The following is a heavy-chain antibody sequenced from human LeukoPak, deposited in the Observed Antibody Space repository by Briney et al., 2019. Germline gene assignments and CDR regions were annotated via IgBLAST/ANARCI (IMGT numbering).Heavy chain of an antibody. CDR1: GYTFTGYY. CDR3: ARERDYDSSGLDY. Sequence: ASVKVSCKASGYTFTGYYMHWVRQAPGQGLEWMGRINPNSGGTNYAQKFQGRVTMTRDTSISTAYMELSRLRSDDTAVYYCARERDYDSSGLDYWGQGTLVTVSS. V-gene: IGHV1-2*06. D-gene: IGHD3-22*01. J-gene: IGHJ4*02. CDR2: INPNSGGT.